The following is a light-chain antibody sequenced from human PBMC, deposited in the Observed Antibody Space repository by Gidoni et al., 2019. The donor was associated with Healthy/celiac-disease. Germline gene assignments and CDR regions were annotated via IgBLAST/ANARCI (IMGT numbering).Light chain of an antibody. J-gene: IGLJ3*02. CDR1: SSDVGGYNY. CDR3: SSYTSSSTLL. Sequence: QSAMTQPASVSGSPGQSITISCTGTSSDVGGYNYVSWYQQHPGKAPKLMIYEVSNRPQGVSNCVSGSKFGNTAPLTISGLQAEDEADYYCSSYTSSSTLLFGGGTKLTVL. V-gene: IGLV2-14*01. CDR2: EVS.